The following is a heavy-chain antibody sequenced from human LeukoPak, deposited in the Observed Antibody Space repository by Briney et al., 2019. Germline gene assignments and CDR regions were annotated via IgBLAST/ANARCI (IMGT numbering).Heavy chain of an antibody. V-gene: IGHV3-23*01. D-gene: IGHD1-26*01. CDR3: ARELIVDAFDI. CDR1: GFAFSSYV. Sequence: GGSLRLSCAASGFAFSSYVMTWVRQAPGKGLEWVSSISNTGGSTYYADSVKGRFTISRDNSKNTLYLQMNSLRAEDTAVYYCARELIVDAFDIWGQGTMVTVSS. CDR2: ISNTGGST. J-gene: IGHJ3*02.